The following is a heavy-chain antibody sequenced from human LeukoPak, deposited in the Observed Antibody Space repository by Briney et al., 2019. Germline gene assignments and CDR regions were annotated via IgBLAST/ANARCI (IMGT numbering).Heavy chain of an antibody. Sequence: PSETLSLXCTVSGGSISSYYWSWIRQPPGKGLEWIGYIYYSGSTNYNPSLKSRVTISVDTSKNQVSLKLSSVTAADTAVYYCARDSGGPYSLDYWGQGTLVTVSS. V-gene: IGHV4-59*12. J-gene: IGHJ4*02. D-gene: IGHD1-26*01. CDR2: IYYSGST. CDR1: GGSISSYY. CDR3: ARDSGGPYSLDY.